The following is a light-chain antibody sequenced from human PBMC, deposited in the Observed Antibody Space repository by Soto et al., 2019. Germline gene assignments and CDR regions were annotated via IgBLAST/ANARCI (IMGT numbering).Light chain of an antibody. CDR3: LQYYTTPEA. Sequence: DIVMTQSPDSLAVSLGERATINCKSSQSILYSSNNKNYLAWYQQKPGQRPKLLIYWASTRDSGVPDRFSGSGSGTDFTLTISSLQAEDAAVYYCLQYYTTPEAFGQGTKVEIK. J-gene: IGKJ1*01. CDR1: QSILYSSNNKNY. CDR2: WAS. V-gene: IGKV4-1*01.